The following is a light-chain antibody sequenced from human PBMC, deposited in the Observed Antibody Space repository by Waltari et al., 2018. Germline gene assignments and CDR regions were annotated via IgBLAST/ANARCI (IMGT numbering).Light chain of an antibody. Sequence: EIVLTQSPGTLSLSPGERATLSCRASQSVSRNYLNWYQKKTGPPPRLLSHCASSRATGIPDRFSGSGSGTDVTLTISRLKPADLAVYYCQKYDGFVLTFGGGTKV. CDR2: CAS. J-gene: IGKJ4*01. V-gene: IGKV3-20*01. CDR1: QSVSRNY. CDR3: QKYDGFVLT.